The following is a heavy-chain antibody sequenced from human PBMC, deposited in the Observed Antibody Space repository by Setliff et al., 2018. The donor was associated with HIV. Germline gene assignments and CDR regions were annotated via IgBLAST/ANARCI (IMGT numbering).Heavy chain of an antibody. Sequence: SETLSLTCTVSGGSISGFYWNWIRQSAGKGLQWIGRIYTSGSTNYNPSLKSRVTMSIDTSKKQFSLKLASVTAADTAVYYCARGGSYDTFDYWGQGTLVTVSS. CDR1: GGSISGFY. CDR2: IYTSGST. J-gene: IGHJ4*02. D-gene: IGHD3-22*01. CDR3: ARGGSYDTFDY. V-gene: IGHV4-4*07.